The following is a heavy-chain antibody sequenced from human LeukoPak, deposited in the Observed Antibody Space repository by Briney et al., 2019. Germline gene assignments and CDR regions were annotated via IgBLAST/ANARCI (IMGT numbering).Heavy chain of an antibody. CDR1: GGSISSYY. J-gene: IGHJ6*03. V-gene: IGHV4-4*07. Sequence: PSETLSLTCTVSGGSISSYYWSWIRQPAGKGLEWIGRIYTSGSTNYNPSLKSRVTNSVDTSKNQFSLKLSSVTAADTAVYYCARDAIPTFSGYYYYYYMDVWGKGTTVTVSS. CDR3: ARDAIPTFSGYYYYYYMDV. D-gene: IGHD2/OR15-2a*01. CDR2: IYTSGST.